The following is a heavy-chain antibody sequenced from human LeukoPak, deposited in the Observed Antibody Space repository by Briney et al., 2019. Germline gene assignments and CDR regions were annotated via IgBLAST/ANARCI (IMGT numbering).Heavy chain of an antibody. CDR3: AREDDYVWGSYRLVDY. CDR2: IKQDGSEK. V-gene: IGHV3-7*01. J-gene: IGHJ4*02. CDR1: GFTFSSYW. Sequence: GSLRLSCAASGFTFSSYWMSWVRQAPGKGLEWVANIKQDGSEKYYVDTVKGRFTISRDNAKSSLYLQMNSLRAEDTAVYYCAREDDYVWGSYRLVDYWGQGTLVTVSS. D-gene: IGHD3-16*02.